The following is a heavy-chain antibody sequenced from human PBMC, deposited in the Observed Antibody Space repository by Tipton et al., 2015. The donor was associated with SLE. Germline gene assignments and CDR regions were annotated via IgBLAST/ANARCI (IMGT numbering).Heavy chain of an antibody. Sequence: LRLSCTVSGGSINNYYWSWIRQPPGKGLEWIGYIYYSGSTNYNPSLKSRVTISVDTSKNQFSLKLSSVTAADTAVYYCAREKGDAHPTLVAFDIWGQGTMVTVPS. V-gene: IGHV4-59*01. J-gene: IGHJ3*02. CDR2: IYYSGST. D-gene: IGHD3-16*01. CDR1: GGSINNYY. CDR3: AREKGDAHPTLVAFDI.